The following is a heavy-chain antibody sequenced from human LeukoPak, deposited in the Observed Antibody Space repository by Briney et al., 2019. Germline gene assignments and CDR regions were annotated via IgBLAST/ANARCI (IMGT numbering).Heavy chain of an antibody. CDR2: IYYSGST. Sequence: SETLSLTCTVSGGSISSSSYYWGWIRQPPGKGLEWIGSIYYSGSTYYNPSLKSRVTISVATSKNQFSLKLSSVTAADTAAYYCARAGFRRGMATIKGACFDYWGQGTLVTVSS. V-gene: IGHV4-39*01. J-gene: IGHJ4*02. CDR3: ARAGFRRGMATIKGACFDY. CDR1: GGSISSSSYY. D-gene: IGHD5-24*01.